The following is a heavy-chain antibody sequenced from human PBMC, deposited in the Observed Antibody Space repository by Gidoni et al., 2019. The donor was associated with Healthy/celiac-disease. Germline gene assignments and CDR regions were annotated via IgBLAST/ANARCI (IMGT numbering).Heavy chain of an antibody. CDR3: VNFDYGDYVGSGY. CDR2: ISSNGGST. D-gene: IGHD4-17*01. CDR1: GFTFSSYA. V-gene: IGHV3-64D*06. Sequence: EVQLVESGGGLVQPGGSLRLSCSASGFTFSSYAMHWVRQAPGKGLEYVSAISSNGGSTYYADSVKGRFTISRDNSKNTLYLQMSSLRAEDTAVYYCVNFDYGDYVGSGYWGQGTLVTVSS. J-gene: IGHJ4*02.